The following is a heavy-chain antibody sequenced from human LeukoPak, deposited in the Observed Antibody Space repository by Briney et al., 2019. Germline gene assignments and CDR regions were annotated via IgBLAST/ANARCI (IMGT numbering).Heavy chain of an antibody. CDR2: IYYSGST. Sequence: SETLSLTCTVSGGSISSSSYYWGWIRQPPGRGLEWIGSIYYSGSTYYNPSLKSRVTISVDTSKNQFSLKLSSVTAADTAVYYCARVGPEGSGSYDYWGQGTLVTVSS. CDR3: ARVGPEGSGSYDY. D-gene: IGHD3-10*01. CDR1: GGSISSSSYY. J-gene: IGHJ4*02. V-gene: IGHV4-39*07.